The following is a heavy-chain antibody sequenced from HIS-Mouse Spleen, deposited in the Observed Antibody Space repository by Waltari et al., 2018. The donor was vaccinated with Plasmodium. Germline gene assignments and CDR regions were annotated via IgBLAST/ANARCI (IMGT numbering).Heavy chain of an antibody. CDR3: AKAQGVINFDY. V-gene: IGHV3-30*18. CDR1: AFTFSSYG. CDR2: ISYDGSNK. D-gene: IGHD3-16*01. J-gene: IGHJ4*02. Sequence: QVQLVESGGGVVQRGRPLRLSCEASAFTFSSYGMHWVRQAPGKGLEWVAVISYDGSNKYYADSVKGRFTICRDNSKNTLYLQMNSLRAEDTAVYYCAKAQGVINFDYWGQGTLVTVSS.